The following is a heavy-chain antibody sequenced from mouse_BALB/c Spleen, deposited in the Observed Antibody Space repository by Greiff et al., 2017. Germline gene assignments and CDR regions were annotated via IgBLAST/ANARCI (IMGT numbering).Heavy chain of an antibody. CDR2: ISSGGST. Sequence: EVKLVESGGGLVKPGGSLKLSCAASGFTFSSYAMSWVRQTPEKRLEWVASISSGGSTYYPDSVKGRFTISRDNARNIRYLQMSSLRSEDTAMYYCARGGGNYFFYAMDYWGQGTSVTVSS. CDR1: GFTFSSYA. D-gene: IGHD2-1*01. J-gene: IGHJ4*01. CDR3: ARGGGNYFFYAMDY. V-gene: IGHV5-6-5*01.